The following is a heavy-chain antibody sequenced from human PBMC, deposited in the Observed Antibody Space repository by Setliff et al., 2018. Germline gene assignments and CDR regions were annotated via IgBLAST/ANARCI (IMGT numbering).Heavy chain of an antibody. CDR1: GYSISAAYY. CDR2: IYHSGST. D-gene: IGHD2-8*01. Sequence: SETLSLTCAVSGYSISAAYYWGWIRQPPGKGLEWIGTIYHSGSTYYSPSLKSRVTLSLDTSKNQFSLKLDSVTAADTAVYYCARDPVDGHGHFDYWGQGTLVTVSS. J-gene: IGHJ4*02. V-gene: IGHV4-38-2*02. CDR3: ARDPVDGHGHFDY.